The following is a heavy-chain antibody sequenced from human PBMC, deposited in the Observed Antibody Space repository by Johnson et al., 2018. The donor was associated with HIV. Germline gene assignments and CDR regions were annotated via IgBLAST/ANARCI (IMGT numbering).Heavy chain of an antibody. D-gene: IGHD6-13*01. CDR3: ARDGLAARVVGAFDI. Sequence: QVQLVESGGGVVQPGRSLRLSCAASGFTFSNYGMAWVRQAPGKGLEWVTVISFAGVKTYYADSVKGRFTISRDNSKGTLYLQMNSLRAEDTAVYYCARDGLAARVVGAFDIWGQGTMVTVSS. V-gene: IGHV3-30*03. J-gene: IGHJ3*02. CDR1: GFTFSNYG. CDR2: ISFAGVKT.